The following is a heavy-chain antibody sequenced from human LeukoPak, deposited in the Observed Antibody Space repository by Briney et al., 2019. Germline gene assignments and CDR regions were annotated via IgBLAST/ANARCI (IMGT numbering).Heavy chain of an antibody. CDR3: AKDPYYDSSGYYRK. CDR2: ISGSGGST. V-gene: IGHV3-23*01. CDR1: GFTFSSYA. D-gene: IGHD3-22*01. J-gene: IGHJ4*02. Sequence: GGSLRLSCAASGFTFSSYAMRWVRQAPGKGLEGVSAISGSGGSTYSADSVKGRFTISRDNSKNTLYLQMNSLRAEDTAVYYCAKDPYYDSSGYYRKWGQGTLVTVSS.